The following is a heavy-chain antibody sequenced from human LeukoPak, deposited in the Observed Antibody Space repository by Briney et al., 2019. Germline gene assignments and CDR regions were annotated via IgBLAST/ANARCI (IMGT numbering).Heavy chain of an antibody. CDR1: GXTXSXXX. Sequence: PGXXLXXXXXAXGXTXSXXXXXXVRQAPGKXLEXXSAISGSGGSTYYADSVKGRFTISRDNSKNTLYLQMNSLRAEDTAVYYCASHREKINTFTAWDYWGQGTLVTVSS. J-gene: IGHJ4*02. V-gene: IGHV3-23*01. D-gene: IGHD1-14*01. CDR3: ASHREKINTFTAWDY. CDR2: ISGSGGST.